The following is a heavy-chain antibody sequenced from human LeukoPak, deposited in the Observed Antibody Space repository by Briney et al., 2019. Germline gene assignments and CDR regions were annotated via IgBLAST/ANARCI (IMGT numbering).Heavy chain of an antibody. D-gene: IGHD2-2*02. Sequence: ASVKVSCKASGYTFTGYYMHWVRQAPGQGLEWMGWINPNSGGTNYAQKFQGRVTMTRDTSISTAYMELSRLRSDDTAVYYCARDLRSIVVVPAAIPSNHYYYYYGMDVWGQGTTVTVSS. J-gene: IGHJ6*02. CDR2: INPNSGGT. CDR3: ARDLRSIVVVPAAIPSNHYYYYYGMDV. CDR1: GYTFTGYY. V-gene: IGHV1-2*02.